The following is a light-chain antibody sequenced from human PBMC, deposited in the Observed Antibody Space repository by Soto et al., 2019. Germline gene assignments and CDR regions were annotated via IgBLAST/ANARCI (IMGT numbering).Light chain of an antibody. CDR2: RNN. J-gene: IGLJ1*01. CDR3: SSYTTAFFYV. V-gene: IGLV1-47*01. CDR1: SSNIGSNY. Sequence: QSVLTQPPSASGTPGQRVTISCSGSSSNIGSNYVYWFQQFPGTAPKLLIYRNNQRPSGIPDRFSGSKSDYTASLTISGLQAEDEADYYCSSYTTAFFYVFGTGTKVTVL.